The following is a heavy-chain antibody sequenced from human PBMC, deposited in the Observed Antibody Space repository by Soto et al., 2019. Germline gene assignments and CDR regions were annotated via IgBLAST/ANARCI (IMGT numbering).Heavy chain of an antibody. CDR3: AREVLYDSSGYYYFDY. V-gene: IGHV4-30-2*01. J-gene: IGHJ4*02. Sequence: SETLSLTCTVSGDSVNSGTYCWSWIRQPPGKGLEWIGYIYHSGSTYYNPSLKSRVTISVDRSKNQFSLKLSSVTAADTAVYYCAREVLYDSSGYYYFDYWGQGTLVTVSS. CDR1: GDSVNSGTYC. CDR2: IYHSGST. D-gene: IGHD3-22*01.